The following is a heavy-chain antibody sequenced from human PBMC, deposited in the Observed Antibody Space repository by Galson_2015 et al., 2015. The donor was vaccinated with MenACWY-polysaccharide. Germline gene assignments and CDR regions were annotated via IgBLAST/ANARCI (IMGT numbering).Heavy chain of an antibody. D-gene: IGHD1-26*01. CDR2: MSYSGIA. V-gene: IGHV4-61*01. J-gene: IGHJ5*02. Sequence: SLTCTVSGGSVTSGTYYWSWLRQTPGKGLEWIGYMSYSGIANYNPSLRGRVTTSIDASKNQFSLRLTSMTAADTAMYYCAREPTYSGSFGWFDPWGQGTLVTVSS. CDR3: AREPTYSGSFGWFDP. CDR1: GGSVTSGTYY.